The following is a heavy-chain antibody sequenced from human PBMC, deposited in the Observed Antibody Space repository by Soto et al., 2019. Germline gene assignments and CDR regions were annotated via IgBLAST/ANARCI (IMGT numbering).Heavy chain of an antibody. Sequence: SETLSLICTVSGGSIRSYYWTWIRQPPGKGLEWIGYVYNSGSTNYNPSLKSRVTISEDTSKSQFSLKVNSMTAADTAVYYCARYRREAAAGYTLDYWGQRILVTVSS. CDR1: GGSIRSYY. CDR2: VYNSGST. J-gene: IGHJ4*02. V-gene: IGHV4-59*01. CDR3: ARYRREAAAGYTLDY. D-gene: IGHD6-13*01.